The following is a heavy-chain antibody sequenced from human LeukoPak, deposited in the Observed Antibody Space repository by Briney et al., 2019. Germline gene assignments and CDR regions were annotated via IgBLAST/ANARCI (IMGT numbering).Heavy chain of an antibody. J-gene: IGHJ4*02. Sequence: GSLRLSCAASGFTFSTYNMNWVRQAPGKGLEWVSSISSSSDTIYYADSVKGRFTISRDNAKNSLNLQMSSLRAEDTAVYYCARDKPYSGSSYDFDFWGQGTLVTVSS. CDR1: GFTFSTYN. D-gene: IGHD1-26*01. CDR3: ARDKPYSGSSYDFDF. V-gene: IGHV3-48*01. CDR2: ISSSSDTI.